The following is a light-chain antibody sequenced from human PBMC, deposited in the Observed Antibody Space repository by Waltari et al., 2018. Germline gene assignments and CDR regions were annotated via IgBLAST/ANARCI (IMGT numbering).Light chain of an antibody. CDR3: QSYDSSLSGSWV. V-gene: IGLV1-40*01. CDR2: GNS. CDR1: SSNPGAGYD. J-gene: IGLJ3*02. Sequence: QSVLTQPPSVSGAPGQRVTIPCTWSSSNPGAGYDVTRDQQLPGNAPKLLIYGNSNRPAGVPDRFSGSKSGTSASLAITGLQAEDEADYYCQSYDSSLSGSWVFGGGTKLTVL.